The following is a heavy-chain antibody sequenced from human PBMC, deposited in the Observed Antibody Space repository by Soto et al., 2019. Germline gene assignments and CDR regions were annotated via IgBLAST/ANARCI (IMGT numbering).Heavy chain of an antibody. J-gene: IGHJ4*02. D-gene: IGHD2-2*01. CDR2: ISYDGSNK. CDR1: GFTFSSYA. Sequence: GGSLRLSCAASGFTFSSYAMHWVRQAPGKGLEWVAVISYDGSNKYYADSVKGRFTISRDNSKNTLYLQMNSLRAEDTAVYYCARGIGGLPAAKSVPDYWGQGTLVTVSS. CDR3: ARGIGGLPAAKSVPDY. V-gene: IGHV3-30-3*01.